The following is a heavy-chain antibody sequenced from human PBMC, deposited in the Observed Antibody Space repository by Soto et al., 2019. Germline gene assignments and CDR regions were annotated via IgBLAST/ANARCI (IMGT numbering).Heavy chain of an antibody. CDR3: ARAEWELPYYFDY. Sequence: QVQLQESGPGLVKPSETLSLTCTVSGGSISSYYWSWIRQPPRKGLEWIGYIYYSGSTNYNPSLKSRVTISVDTSKNQFSLKLSSVTAADTAVYYCARAEWELPYYFDYWGQGTLVTVSS. CDR2: IYYSGST. D-gene: IGHD1-26*01. V-gene: IGHV4-59*01. CDR1: GGSISSYY. J-gene: IGHJ4*02.